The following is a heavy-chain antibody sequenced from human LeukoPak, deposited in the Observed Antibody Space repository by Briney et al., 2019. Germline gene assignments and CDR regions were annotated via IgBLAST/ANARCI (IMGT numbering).Heavy chain of an antibody. CDR3: ASYCNGGSCYAADFDS. CDR2: ISSSSSYI. CDR1: GFTFSSYS. V-gene: IGHV3-21*01. J-gene: IGHJ4*02. D-gene: IGHD2-15*01. Sequence: PGGSLRLSCAASGFTFSSYSMKWVRQAPGKGLEGVSSISSSSSYIYYADSVKGRFTISRDNAKNSLYLQMNSLRAEDTAVYYCASYCNGGSCYAADFDSWGQGTLVTVSS.